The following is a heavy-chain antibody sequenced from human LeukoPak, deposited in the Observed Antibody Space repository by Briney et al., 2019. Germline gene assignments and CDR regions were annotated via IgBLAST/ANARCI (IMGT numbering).Heavy chain of an antibody. CDR3: AAYSKFASENHYNGIDY. J-gene: IGHJ4*02. D-gene: IGHD2-8*01. V-gene: IGHV4-59*12. Sequence: SETLSLTCTVSGGSISSYYWSWIRQPPGKGLEWIGYIYYSGSTNYNPSLKSRVTMSVDTSKNQFSLKLSSVTAADTAVYYCAAYSKFASENHYNGIDYWGQGTLVTVSS. CDR2: IYYSGST. CDR1: GGSISSYY.